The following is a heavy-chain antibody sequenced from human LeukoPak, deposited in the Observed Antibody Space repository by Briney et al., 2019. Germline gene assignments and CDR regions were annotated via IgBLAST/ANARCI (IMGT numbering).Heavy chain of an antibody. CDR1: GGSISRDY. J-gene: IGHJ4*02. CDR3: AREWDY. V-gene: IGHV4-4*07. CDR2: FSTRGST. Sequence: SETLSLTCTVSGGSISRDYWSWIRQPAGKGLEWIGRFSTRGSTNYNPSLKSRATLSVDTSKNQFSLQLSFVTAADTAVYYCAREWDYWGQGTPVTVSS.